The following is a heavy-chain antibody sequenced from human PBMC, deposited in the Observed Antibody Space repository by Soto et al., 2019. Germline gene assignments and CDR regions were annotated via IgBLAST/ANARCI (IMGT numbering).Heavy chain of an antibody. V-gene: IGHV3-30*18. CDR3: AKDILRDQLDWGMEV. J-gene: IGHJ6*02. D-gene: IGHD3-9*01. Sequence: QVQLVESGGGVVQPGGSLRLSCSGSGFIFSGYGMHWVRQPPGKGLEWVAVISYDGRRKYYEDSVKGRFTGCRDNSQNTVYLEMNSLRVEDSAIYYCAKDILRDQLDWGMEVWGQGTTVTVSS. CDR2: ISYDGRRK. CDR1: GFIFSGYG.